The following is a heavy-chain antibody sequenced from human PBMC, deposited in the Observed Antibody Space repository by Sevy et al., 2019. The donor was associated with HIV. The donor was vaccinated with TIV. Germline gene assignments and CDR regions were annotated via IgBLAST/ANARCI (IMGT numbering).Heavy chain of an antibody. CDR2: IYYTGST. CDR3: ARAPPVRSGDDSLNWFDP. D-gene: IGHD5-12*01. Sequence: SETLSLTCTVSGGSISTYYWSWIRQPPGKGLEYIGYIYYTGSTNYNPSLKSRVTISVDTSKNQFSLNLRSVTAVDTAVDYCARAPPVRSGDDSLNWFDPWGQGTLDTVSS. CDR1: GGSISTYY. V-gene: IGHV4-59*01. J-gene: IGHJ5*02.